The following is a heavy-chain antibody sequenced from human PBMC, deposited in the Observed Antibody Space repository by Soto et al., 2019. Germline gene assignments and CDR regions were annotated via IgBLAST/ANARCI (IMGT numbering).Heavy chain of an antibody. J-gene: IGHJ6*02. D-gene: IGHD4-4*01. CDR3: AKDRRTTVSYYYYGMDV. CDR2: ISYDGSNK. CDR1: GFTFSSYG. V-gene: IGHV3-30*18. Sequence: GGSLRLSCAASGFTFSSYGMHWVRQAPGKGLEWVAVISYDGSNKYYADSVKGRFTISRDNSKNTLYLQMNSLRAEDTAVYYCAKDRRTTVSYYYYGMDVWGQGTTVTVSS.